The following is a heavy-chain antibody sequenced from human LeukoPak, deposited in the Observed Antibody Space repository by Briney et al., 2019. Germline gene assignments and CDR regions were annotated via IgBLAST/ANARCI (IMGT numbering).Heavy chain of an antibody. D-gene: IGHD5-24*01. V-gene: IGHV4-59*11. CDR3: ARSATIAVFRYGMDV. CDR1: GDSISSLY. Sequence: SETLSLTCTVSGDSISSLYWSWIRQPQGKGLEYIGYVHYSGATNYNPSLQSRVFISMDTPKNQYSLRLNSVTTADTAVYYCARSATIAVFRYGMDVWGQGTTVTVSS. CDR2: VHYSGAT. J-gene: IGHJ6*02.